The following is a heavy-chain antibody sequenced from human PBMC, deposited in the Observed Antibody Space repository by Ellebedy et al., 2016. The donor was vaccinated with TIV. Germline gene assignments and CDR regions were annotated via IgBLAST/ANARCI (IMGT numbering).Heavy chain of an antibody. CDR3: ARDRASGTYPNWFDP. J-gene: IGHJ5*02. Sequence: GESLKISCAGSGCSFSNYAMHWVRQAPGEGLEWVSGLSGSGGTTHYADSVKGRFTISRDNSKNILYLHMTGLRAADTATYFCARDRASGTYPNWFDPWGRGTLVSVSS. CDR1: GCSFSNYA. V-gene: IGHV3-23*01. D-gene: IGHD1-26*01. CDR2: LSGSGGTT.